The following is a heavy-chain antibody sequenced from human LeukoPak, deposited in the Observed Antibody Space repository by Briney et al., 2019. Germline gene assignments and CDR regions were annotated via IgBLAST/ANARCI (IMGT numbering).Heavy chain of an antibody. Sequence: SQTLSLTCTVSGGSISSGSYYWSWIRQPAGKGLEWIGRIYTSGSTNYNPSLKSRVTISVDTSKNQFSLKLSAVTAADTAVYYCAMEGYYDSSAMSSIWGHGKMVTVSS. CDR2: IYTSGST. CDR3: AMEGYYDSSAMSSI. CDR1: GGSISSGSYY. D-gene: IGHD3-22*01. J-gene: IGHJ3*02. V-gene: IGHV4-61*02.